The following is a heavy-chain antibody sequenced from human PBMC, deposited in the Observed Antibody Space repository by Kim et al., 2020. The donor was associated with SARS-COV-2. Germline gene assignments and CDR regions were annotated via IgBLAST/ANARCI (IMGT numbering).Heavy chain of an antibody. D-gene: IGHD3-3*01. Sequence: SETLSLTCAVYGGSFSGYYWSWIRQPPGKGLEWIGEINHSGSTNYNPSLKSRVTISVDTSKNQFSLKLSSVTAADTAVCYCARVGYDFWSGYYIPREDYYYYMDVWGKGTTVTVSS. V-gene: IGHV4-34*01. CDR1: GGSFSGYY. CDR2: INHSGST. CDR3: ARVGYDFWSGYYIPREDYYYYMDV. J-gene: IGHJ6*03.